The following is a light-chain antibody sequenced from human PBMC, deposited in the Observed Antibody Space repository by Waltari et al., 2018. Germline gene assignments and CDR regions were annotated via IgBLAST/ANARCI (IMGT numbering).Light chain of an antibody. CDR3: CSYAASYTSCVI. J-gene: IGLJ2*01. Sequence: QSALTQPRSVSGSPGQPVTITCTGTSSDAGGYDYFSWYQQHPGKAPKLMIYDVTQQPVGLPAHFSGSKSGNTASLTISGLQTENEADYYCCSYAASYTSCVIFGGGTKLTVL. CDR1: SSDAGGYDY. CDR2: DVT. V-gene: IGLV2-11*01.